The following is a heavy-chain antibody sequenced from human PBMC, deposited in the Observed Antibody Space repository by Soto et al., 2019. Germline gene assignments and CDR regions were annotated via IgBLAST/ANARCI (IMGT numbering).Heavy chain of an antibody. D-gene: IGHD3-9*01. CDR2: IDWDDDK. V-gene: IGHV2-70*01. CDR1: GFSLSTSGMC. CDR3: ARSLLRYFDWPKQYPPFDY. J-gene: IGHJ4*02. Sequence: ASGPTLVNPTQTLTLTCTFSGFSLSTSGMCVSWIRQPPGKALEWLALIDWDDDKYYSTSLKTRLTISKDTSKNQVVLTMTNMDPVDTATYYCARSLLRYFDWPKQYPPFDYWGQGTLVTVSS.